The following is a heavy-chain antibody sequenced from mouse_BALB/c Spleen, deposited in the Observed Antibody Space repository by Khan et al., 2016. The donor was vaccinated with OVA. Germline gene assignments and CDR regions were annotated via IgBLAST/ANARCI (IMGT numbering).Heavy chain of an antibody. CDR2: INPSTGYT. CDR3: ARRGVYGIFAY. V-gene: IGHV1-7*01. Sequence: QMQLEESGAELAKPGASVKMSCKASGYTFTTYWMHWVKQRPGQGMAWIGYINPSTGYTEYNQKFKDKATLTADKSSSTAYMQLNSLTSEDSAVYYCARRGVYGIFAYWGQGTLVTVSA. J-gene: IGHJ3*01. D-gene: IGHD2-1*01. CDR1: GYTFTTYW.